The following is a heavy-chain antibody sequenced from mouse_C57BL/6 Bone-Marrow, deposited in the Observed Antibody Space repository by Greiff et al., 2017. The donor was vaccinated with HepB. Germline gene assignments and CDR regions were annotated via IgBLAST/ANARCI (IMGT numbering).Heavy chain of an antibody. CDR1: GYTFTSYW. CDR2: IDPSDSYT. V-gene: IGHV1-69*01. D-gene: IGHD1-1*01. J-gene: IGHJ2*01. CDR3: ARWDYGNGY. Sequence: QVHVKQPGAELVMPGASVKLSCKASGYTFTSYWMHWVKQRPGQGLEWIGEIDPSDSYTNYNQKFKGKSTLTVDKSSSTAYMQLSSLTSEDSAVYYCARWDYGNGYWGQGTTLTVSS.